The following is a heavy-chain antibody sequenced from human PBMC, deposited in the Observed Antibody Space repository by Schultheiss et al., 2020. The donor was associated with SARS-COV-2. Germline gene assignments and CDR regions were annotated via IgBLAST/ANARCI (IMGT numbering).Heavy chain of an antibody. CDR2: IRSKAYGGTT. CDR3: ARGYSSSGAPPPVSYYYYGMDV. V-gene: IGHV3-71*01. CDR1: GFTFSSYG. Sequence: GGSLRLSCAASGFTFSSYGMHWVRQAPGKGLEWVGFIRSKAYGGTTEYAASVKGRFTISRDDSKNTLYLQMNSLRAEDTAVYYCARGYSSSGAPPPVSYYYYGMDVWGQGTTVTVSS. J-gene: IGHJ6*02. D-gene: IGHD6-6*01.